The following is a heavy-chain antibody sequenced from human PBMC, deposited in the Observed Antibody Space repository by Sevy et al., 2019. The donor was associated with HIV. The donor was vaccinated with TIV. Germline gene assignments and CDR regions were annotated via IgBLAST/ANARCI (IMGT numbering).Heavy chain of an antibody. CDR1: GFTFSNYA. CDR3: ARGSPSESQILLGSSNADNWYFDL. D-gene: IGHD2-15*01. Sequence: GGSLRLSCVVSGFTFSNYALHWVRQAPGKGLEWVARTSSHGSSTYNEDSLKGRFTISRDNATNSLFLQMNSLRLGDTATFYCARGSPSESQILLGSSNADNWYFDLWGRGTLVTVSS. CDR2: TSSHGSST. V-gene: IGHV3-30*14. J-gene: IGHJ2*01.